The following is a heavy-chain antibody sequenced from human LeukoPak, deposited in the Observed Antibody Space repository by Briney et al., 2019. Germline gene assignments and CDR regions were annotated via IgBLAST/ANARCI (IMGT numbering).Heavy chain of an antibody. J-gene: IGHJ6*03. D-gene: IGHD1-26*01. Sequence: ASVKVSCKASGYTFTGYYMHWVRQAPGKGLEWMGGFDPEDGETIYAQKFQSRVTMTEDTSTDTAYMELSSLRSEDTAVYYCATGSLMWELLGGAWYYYYMDVWGKGTTVTVSS. CDR1: GYTFTGYY. V-gene: IGHV1-24*01. CDR2: FDPEDGET. CDR3: ATGSLMWELLGGAWYYYYMDV.